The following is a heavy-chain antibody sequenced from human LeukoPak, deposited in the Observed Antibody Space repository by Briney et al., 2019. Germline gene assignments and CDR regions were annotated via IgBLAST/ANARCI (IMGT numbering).Heavy chain of an antibody. CDR3: AREGSSTSYDY. D-gene: IGHD2-2*01. V-gene: IGHV3-30-3*01. Sequence: GGSLRLSCAASGFTFSSYAMHWVRQAPGKGLEWVAVISYDGSNKYYADSVKGRFTISRDNSKNTLYLQMDSLRAEDTAMYYCAREGSSTSYDYWGQGTLVTGSS. J-gene: IGHJ4*02. CDR2: ISYDGSNK. CDR1: GFTFSSYA.